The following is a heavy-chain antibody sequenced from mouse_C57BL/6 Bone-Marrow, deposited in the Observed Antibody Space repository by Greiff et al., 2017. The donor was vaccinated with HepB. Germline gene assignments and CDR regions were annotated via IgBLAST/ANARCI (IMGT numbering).Heavy chain of an antibody. CDR1: GFNIKDYY. D-gene: IGHD1-1*01. J-gene: IGHJ1*03. V-gene: IGHV14-2*01. CDR3: AREEFTVVVHWYFDV. Sequence: DVQLQESGAELVKPGASVKLSCTASGFNIKDYYMHWVKQRTEQGLEWIGRIDPEDGETKYAPKFQGKATITADTSSNTAYLQLSSLTSEDTAVYYCAREEFTVVVHWYFDVWGTGTTVTVSS. CDR2: IDPEDGET.